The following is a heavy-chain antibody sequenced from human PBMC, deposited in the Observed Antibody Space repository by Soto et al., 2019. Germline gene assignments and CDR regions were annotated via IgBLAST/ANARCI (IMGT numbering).Heavy chain of an antibody. CDR3: AKDRYGDFSFDY. J-gene: IGHJ4*02. CDR1: GFTFSSYA. D-gene: IGHD4-17*01. CDR2: ISGSGGST. Sequence: PGGSLRLSCAASGFTFSSYAMSWARQAPGKGLEWVSAISGSGGSTYYADSVKGRFTISRDSSKNTLFLQMNSLRAEDTAVYYCAKDRYGDFSFDYWGQGTLVTVSS. V-gene: IGHV3-23*01.